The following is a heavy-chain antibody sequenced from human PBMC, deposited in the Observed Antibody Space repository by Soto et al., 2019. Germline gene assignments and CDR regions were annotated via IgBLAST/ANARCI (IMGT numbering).Heavy chain of an antibody. J-gene: IGHJ6*03. Sequence: EVQLVESGGGLVQPGVSLRLSCADSGLSFSKYWMHWVRQAPGKGLVWVSGINGDGSSTSYADSVKGRFTISRDNAKNTLYLQMNSLRAEDTAMYYGVRGGFEDYYYYMDVWGKGTTVTVPS. D-gene: IGHD3-10*01. V-gene: IGHV3-74*01. CDR2: INGDGSST. CDR3: VRGGFEDYYYYMDV. CDR1: GLSFSKYW.